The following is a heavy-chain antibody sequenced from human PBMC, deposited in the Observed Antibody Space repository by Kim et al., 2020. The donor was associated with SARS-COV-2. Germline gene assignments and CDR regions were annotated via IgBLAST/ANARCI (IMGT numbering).Heavy chain of an antibody. V-gene: IGHV3-23*01. CDR3: VKGSANYGVYLDF. CDR2: IRGSDSAT. D-gene: IGHD2-2*01. CDR1: GFTLNTYA. Sequence: GGSLRLSCVASGFTLNTYAMNWVRQAPGKGLEWVSGIRGSDSATYYIDSVKGRFTISRDDSKNTLYLQMNSLRAEDTATYFCVKGSANYGVYLDFWGQGALITVSS. J-gene: IGHJ4*02.